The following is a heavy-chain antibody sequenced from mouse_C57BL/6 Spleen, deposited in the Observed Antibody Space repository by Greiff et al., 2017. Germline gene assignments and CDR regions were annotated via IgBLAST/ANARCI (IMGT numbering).Heavy chain of an antibody. Sequence: VQLKESGGGLVKPGGSLKLSCAASGFTFSDYGMHWVRQAPEKGLEWVAYISSGSSTIYYADTVKGRVTISRDNATNTTFLQMTSLTSEDTAMYYCARLTGTKAMDYWGQGTSVTVSS. D-gene: IGHD4-1*01. CDR1: GFTFSDYG. V-gene: IGHV5-17*01. CDR3: ARLTGTKAMDY. J-gene: IGHJ4*01. CDR2: ISSGSSTI.